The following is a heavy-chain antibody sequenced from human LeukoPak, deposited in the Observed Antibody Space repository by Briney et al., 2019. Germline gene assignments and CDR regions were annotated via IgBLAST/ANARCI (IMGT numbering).Heavy chain of an antibody. CDR2: ISSSSSYI. V-gene: IGHV3-21*01. CDR1: GFSFSSYN. Sequence: GGTLRLSCAASGFSFSSYNMNWVRQAPGKGLEWVSFISSSSSYIYYVDSVKGRFTISRDNAKNSLYLQMNSLRAEDTAVYYCARAPGYRGFLDYWGQGNLVTVSS. D-gene: IGHD5-18*01. J-gene: IGHJ4*02. CDR3: ARAPGYRGFLDY.